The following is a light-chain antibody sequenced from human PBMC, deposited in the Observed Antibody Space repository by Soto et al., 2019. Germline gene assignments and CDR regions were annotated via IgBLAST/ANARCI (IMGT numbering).Light chain of an antibody. Sequence: ALTQPASVSGSPGQSITFSCTGTSSDIGVYNYVSWYQQHPGKAPKLMIYEVNNRPSGVSNRFSGSKSGNTASLTISGLQAEDEADYYCSSYTTSNTYVFGTGTKVTV. CDR1: SSDIGVYNY. CDR2: EVN. V-gene: IGLV2-14*01. CDR3: SSYTTSNTYV. J-gene: IGLJ1*01.